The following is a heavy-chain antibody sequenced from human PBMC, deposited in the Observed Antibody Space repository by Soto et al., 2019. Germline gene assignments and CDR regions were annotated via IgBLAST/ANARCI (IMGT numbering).Heavy chain of an antibody. D-gene: IGHD2-2*01. J-gene: IGHJ4*02. CDR1: GVTFSNYG. V-gene: IGHV3-30*18. CDR3: AKDYCSSTTCMFDY. Sequence: QVQLVESGGGVVQPGRSLRLSCAASGVTFSNYGMQWVRQAPGKGLEWVALISYDGSNEYCADSVKGRFTISRDNSKNTLYLQMNSLRAEDAAVYYCAKDYCSSTTCMFDYWGQGTLVTVSS. CDR2: ISYDGSNE.